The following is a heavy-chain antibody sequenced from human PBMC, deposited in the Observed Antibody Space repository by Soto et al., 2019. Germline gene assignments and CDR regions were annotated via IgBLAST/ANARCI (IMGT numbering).Heavy chain of an antibody. Sequence: GASVKVSCKASGGPFSSYSSSCMRQAPGQGLEWMGGIIPIFGTANYAQKFQGRVTITADESTSTAYMELSSLRSEDTAVYYCARGSYCSSTSCYTPYYYGMDVWGQWTTVTVSS. CDR2: IIPIFGTA. J-gene: IGHJ6*01. V-gene: IGHV1-69*13. CDR3: ARGSYCSSTSCYTPYYYGMDV. D-gene: IGHD2-2*02. CDR1: GGPFSSYS.